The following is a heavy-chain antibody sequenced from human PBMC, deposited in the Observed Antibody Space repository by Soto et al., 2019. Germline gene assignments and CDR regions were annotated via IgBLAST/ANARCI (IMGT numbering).Heavy chain of an antibody. CDR1: GGSPNAYY. J-gene: IGHJ4*02. Sequence: SETLSLTCEVYGGSPNAYYWTWIRQSPGKGLEWIGEINHSGKIHYNPSLESRLSISADTSKRQFSLTLTSVTAADAAMYYCVKRKKSFHSYYDHWGQGTLVTVSS. CDR2: INHSGKI. D-gene: IGHD2-21*01. CDR3: VKRKKSFHSYYDH. V-gene: IGHV4-34*01.